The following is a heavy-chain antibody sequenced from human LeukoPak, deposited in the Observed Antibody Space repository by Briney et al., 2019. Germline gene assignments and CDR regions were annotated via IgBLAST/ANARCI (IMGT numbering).Heavy chain of an antibody. V-gene: IGHV3-30-3*01. CDR2: ISYDGSNK. CDR1: GFTFSSYA. CDR3: ARGSYSGSFRGDY. D-gene: IGHD1-26*01. Sequence: GGSLRLSCAASGFTFSSYAMHWVRQAPGKGLEWVAVISYDGSNKYYADSVKGRFTISRDNSKNTLYLQMNSLRAEDTAVYYCARGSYSGSFRGDYWGQGTLITVSS. J-gene: IGHJ4*02.